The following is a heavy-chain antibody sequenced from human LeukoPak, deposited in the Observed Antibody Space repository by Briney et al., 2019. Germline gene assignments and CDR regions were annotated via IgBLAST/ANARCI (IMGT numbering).Heavy chain of an antibody. CDR1: GGAFNDYY. Sequence: SETLSLTCAVEGGAFNDYYWSWVRQSPEKGREWIAEINQGGSTIYNPSLKKRVTMSIDTTRKHISLQLASLTAADTAVYFCARRGIWIQWNFEYWGQGVLVTVSS. CDR3: ARRGIWIQWNFEY. J-gene: IGHJ4*02. D-gene: IGHD5-12*01. V-gene: IGHV4-34*01. CDR2: INQGGST.